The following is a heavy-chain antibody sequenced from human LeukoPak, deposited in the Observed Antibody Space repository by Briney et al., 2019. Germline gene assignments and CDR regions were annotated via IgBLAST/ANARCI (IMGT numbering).Heavy chain of an antibody. V-gene: IGHV3-49*04. CDR2: IRSSAHGGAP. CDR3: TRAYVGPTSVGYYGMDV. J-gene: IGHJ6*02. Sequence: GGSLRLSCAASGFTFADYTLNWVRQAPGKGLEWVGFIRSSAHGGAPEYAASVKGRFIISRDDSKSIAYLQLNSLKTDDTAVFYCTRAYVGPTSVGYYGMDVWGQGTTVTVSS. D-gene: IGHD1-26*01. CDR1: GFTFADYT.